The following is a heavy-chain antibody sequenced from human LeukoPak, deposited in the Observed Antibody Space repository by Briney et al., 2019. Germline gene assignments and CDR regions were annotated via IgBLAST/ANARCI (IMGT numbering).Heavy chain of an antibody. D-gene: IGHD3-10*01. CDR1: GYMFTNFG. J-gene: IGHJ4*02. Sequence: GASVKVSCKASGYMFTNFGISWVRQAPGQGLEWMGWINPNSGGTNYAQKFQGRVTMTRDTSIRTAYMELSRLRSDDTAMYYCARYYIEGRCFDYWGQGTLVTVSS. CDR3: ARYYIEGRCFDY. V-gene: IGHV1-2*02. CDR2: INPNSGGT.